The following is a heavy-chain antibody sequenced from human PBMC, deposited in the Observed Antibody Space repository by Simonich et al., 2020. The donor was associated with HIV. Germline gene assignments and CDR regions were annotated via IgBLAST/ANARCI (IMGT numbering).Heavy chain of an antibody. V-gene: IGHV4-34*01. CDR3: ARDYYDSSGDNHFDP. D-gene: IGHD3-22*01. CDR2: IYHSGRT. Sequence: QVQLQEWGAGLLKHSETLSLPCAVYGGSFSGYYWGWIRHPPGKGVEWLGSIYHSGRTYYNPSLKIRVTISVDTSKNQFSLKRSSVTAADTAVYYGARDYYDSSGDNHFDPWGQGTLVTVSS. J-gene: IGHJ5*02. CDR1: GGSFSGYY.